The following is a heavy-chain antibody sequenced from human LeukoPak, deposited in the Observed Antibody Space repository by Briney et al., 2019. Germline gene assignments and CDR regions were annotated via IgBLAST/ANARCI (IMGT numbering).Heavy chain of an antibody. CDR3: ARPKTGDTAMVGLSDI. J-gene: IGHJ3*02. CDR1: GGSISSSSYY. D-gene: IGHD5-18*01. V-gene: IGHV4-39*01. Sequence: SETLSLTCTVSGGSISSSSYYWGWVRQPPGKGLEWIGSIYYSGSTYYNPSLKSRVTISVDTSKNQFSLKLSSVTAADTAVYYCARPKTGDTAMVGLSDIWGQGTMVTVSS. CDR2: IYYSGST.